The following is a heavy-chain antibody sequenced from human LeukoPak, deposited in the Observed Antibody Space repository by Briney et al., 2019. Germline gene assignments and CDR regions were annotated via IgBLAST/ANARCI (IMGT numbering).Heavy chain of an antibody. CDR3: ARSLGYCSSTSCYYMDV. Sequence: ASVKLSCKASGYTFTSYDINWVRQATGQGLEWMGWMNPNSGNTGYAQKFQGRVTITRNPSISTAYMELSRLRSDDTAVYYCARSLGYCSSTSCYYMDVWGKGTTVTISS. D-gene: IGHD2-2*01. J-gene: IGHJ6*03. V-gene: IGHV1-8*03. CDR2: MNPNSGNT. CDR1: GYTFTSYD.